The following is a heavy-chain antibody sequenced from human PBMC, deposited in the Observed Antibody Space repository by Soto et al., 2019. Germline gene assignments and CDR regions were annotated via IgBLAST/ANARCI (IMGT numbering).Heavy chain of an antibody. Sequence: GALLLSCATSRFSFSNAWMNWVRQAPGRGLEWVGRIKSLTDGGATDYAAPVKGRFTISRDDSKETLYLHMNNLKTEDTAMYFCTADLPDNWFDPWGQGTLVTVYS. D-gene: IGHD3-22*01. V-gene: IGHV3-15*01. CDR2: IKSLTDGGAT. CDR1: RFSFSNAW. CDR3: TADLPDNWFDP. J-gene: IGHJ5*02.